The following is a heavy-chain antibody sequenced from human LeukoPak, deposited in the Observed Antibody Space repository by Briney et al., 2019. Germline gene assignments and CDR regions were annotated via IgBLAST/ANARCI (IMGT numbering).Heavy chain of an antibody. CDR1: GGSISSGGYY. CDR3: ARDSPNGDYGSDY. Sequence: SQTLSLTCTVSGGSISSGGYYWSWIRQHPGKGLEWIGYIYYSRSTYYNPSLKSRVTISVDTSKNQFSLKLSSVTAADTAVYYRARDSPNGDYGSDYWGQGTLVTVSS. V-gene: IGHV4-31*03. D-gene: IGHD4-17*01. CDR2: IYYSRST. J-gene: IGHJ4*02.